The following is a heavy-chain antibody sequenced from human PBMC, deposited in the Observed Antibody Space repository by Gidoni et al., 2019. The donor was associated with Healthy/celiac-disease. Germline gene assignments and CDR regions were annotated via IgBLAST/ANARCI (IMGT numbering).Heavy chain of an antibody. CDR1: GFTFSSYS. CDR3: ARDQSLESSGYPKYFQH. J-gene: IGHJ1*01. D-gene: IGHD3-22*01. Sequence: EVQLVESGGGLVKPGGSLRLSCAASGFTFSSYSMNWVRQAPGKGLEWVSSISSSSSYIYYADSVKGRFTISRDNAKNSLYLQMNSLRAEDTAVYYCARDQSLESSGYPKYFQHWGQGTLVTVSS. V-gene: IGHV3-21*01. CDR2: ISSSSSYI.